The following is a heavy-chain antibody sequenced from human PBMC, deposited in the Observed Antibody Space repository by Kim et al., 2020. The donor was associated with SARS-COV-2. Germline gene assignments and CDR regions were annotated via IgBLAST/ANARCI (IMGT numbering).Heavy chain of an antibody. CDR1: GFSFSSYS. Sequence: GVSLRLSCAASGFSFSSYSIHWVRQAPGRGLEYVSTISANGGVTHYANSVKGRFTISRDNSKNTVYLQMGSLRAEDMALYYCARGSRQLVLDYMDIWGQGTTVIVSS. CDR3: ARGSRQLVLDYMDI. V-gene: IGHV3-64*01. J-gene: IGHJ6*03. CDR2: ISANGGVT. D-gene: IGHD6-6*01.